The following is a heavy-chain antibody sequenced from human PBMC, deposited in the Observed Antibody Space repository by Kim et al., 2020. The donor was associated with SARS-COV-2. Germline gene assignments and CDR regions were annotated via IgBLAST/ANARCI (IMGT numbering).Heavy chain of an antibody. V-gene: IGHV3-48*02. CDR2: ISSSSATI. Sequence: GGSLRLSCAASGFTFSGYRMSWVRQAPGKGLEWISHISSSSATIYYADSVKGRFTISRDNAKNSLYLQMHSLRDEDTAVYYCARDAGYSGYVDAFDIWGQGTMVTVSS. CDR1: GFTFSGYR. J-gene: IGHJ3*02. CDR3: ARDAGYSGYVDAFDI. D-gene: IGHD5-12*01.